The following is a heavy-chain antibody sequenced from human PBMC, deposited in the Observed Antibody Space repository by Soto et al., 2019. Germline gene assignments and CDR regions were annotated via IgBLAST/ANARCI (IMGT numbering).Heavy chain of an antibody. CDR3: ARGINDFWSGYGLGYYYYGMDV. V-gene: IGHV3-21*01. CDR1: GFTFSSYS. CDR2: ISSSSSYI. D-gene: IGHD3-3*01. J-gene: IGHJ6*02. Sequence: GGSLRLSCAASGFTFSSYSMNWVRQAPGKGLEWVSSISSSSSYIYYADSVKGRFTIPRDNAKNSLYLQMNSLRAEDTAVYYCARGINDFWSGYGLGYYYYGMDVWGQGTTVTVSS.